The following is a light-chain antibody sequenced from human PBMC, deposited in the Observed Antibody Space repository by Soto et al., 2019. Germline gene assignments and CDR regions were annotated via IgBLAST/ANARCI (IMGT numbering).Light chain of an antibody. CDR2: WAS. CDR1: QSILYSSNNKNY. CDR3: QQYYSSPTWT. V-gene: IGKV4-1*01. Sequence: DIVMTQSPDSLAVSLGEGATINCKSSQSILYSSNNKNYLAWYQQKPGQPPKLLIYWASTRESGVPDRFSGSGSETDFTLTISSLRAEDVAVYYCQQYYSSPTWTFGQGTKVDIK. J-gene: IGKJ1*01.